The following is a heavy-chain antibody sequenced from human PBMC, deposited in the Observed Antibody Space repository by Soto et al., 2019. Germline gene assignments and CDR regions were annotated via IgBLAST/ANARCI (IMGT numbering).Heavy chain of an antibody. CDR3: ARDPTRTSIGVAGMDV. CDR1: GYTFTSYY. Sequence: ASVKVSCKASGYTFTSYYMHWVRQSPVQGLEWMGIINPSGGSTSYAQKFQGRVTMTRDTSTSTVYMELSSLRSEDTAVYYCARDPTRTSIGVAGMDVWGQGTTVTVSS. J-gene: IGHJ6*02. D-gene: IGHD2-21*01. V-gene: IGHV1-46*01. CDR2: INPSGGST.